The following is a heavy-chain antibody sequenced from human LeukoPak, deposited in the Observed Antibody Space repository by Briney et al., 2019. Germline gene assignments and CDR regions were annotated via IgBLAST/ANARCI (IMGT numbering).Heavy chain of an antibody. D-gene: IGHD6-6*01. CDR1: GGSISSYY. Sequence: SETLSLTCTVSGGSISSYYWGWIRQPPGKGLEWIGYIYYSGSTNYNPSLKSRVTISVDTSKNQFSLKLSSVTAADTAVYYCARHDEYSSPSSLPGINWFDPWGQGTLVTVSS. J-gene: IGHJ5*02. CDR2: IYYSGST. V-gene: IGHV4-59*08. CDR3: ARHDEYSSPSSLPGINWFDP.